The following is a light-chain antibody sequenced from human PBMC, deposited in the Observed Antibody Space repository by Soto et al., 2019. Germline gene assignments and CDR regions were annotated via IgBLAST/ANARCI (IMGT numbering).Light chain of an antibody. J-gene: IGKJ4*01. CDR1: QSVSSS. CDR2: GAS. CDR3: QQYNNWPPLT. Sequence: EIVMTQSPATLSLSPGERATLSCRASQSVSSSLAWYQQKPGQAPRLIIYGASTRATGIPARFSGSGSGTEFTLTISSLQSEYFAVYYCQQYNNWPPLTFGGGTKVEIK. V-gene: IGKV3-15*01.